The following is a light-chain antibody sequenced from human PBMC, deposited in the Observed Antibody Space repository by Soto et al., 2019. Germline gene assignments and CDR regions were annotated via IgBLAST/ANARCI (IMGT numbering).Light chain of an antibody. Sequence: EIVMTRSPATLSVSPGERATLSCRASQSVSSNLAWYQQKSGQAPRLLIYGASTRATGIPARFSGSGSGTEFTLTISSLQSEDFAVYYCQQYNNWLHTFGQGTK. V-gene: IGKV3-15*01. J-gene: IGKJ2*01. CDR1: QSVSSN. CDR2: GAS. CDR3: QQYNNWLHT.